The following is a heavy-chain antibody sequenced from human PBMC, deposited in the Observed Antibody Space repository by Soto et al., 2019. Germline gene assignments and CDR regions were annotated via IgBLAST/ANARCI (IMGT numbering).Heavy chain of an antibody. CDR1: GFTFSSYA. Sequence: PGGSLRLSCAASGFTFSSYAMHWVRQAPGKGLEWVAVISYDGSNKYYADSVKGRFTISRDNSKNTLYLQMNSLGAEDTAVYYCARPLDADSTGYYYGAAFDIWGQGTMVTV. J-gene: IGHJ3*02. CDR2: ISYDGSNK. V-gene: IGHV3-30-3*01. CDR3: ARPLDADSTGYYYGAAFDI. D-gene: IGHD3-22*01.